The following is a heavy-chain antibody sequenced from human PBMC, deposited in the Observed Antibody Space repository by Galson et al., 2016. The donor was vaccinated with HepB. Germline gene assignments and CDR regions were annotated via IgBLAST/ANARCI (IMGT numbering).Heavy chain of an antibody. J-gene: IGHJ5*02. CDR2: ISYDGGNN. CDR1: GFTFTRYA. CDR3: ARENYYESSGYWIPSGFDP. D-gene: IGHD3-22*01. V-gene: IGHV3-30-3*01. Sequence: SLRLSCAASGFTFTRYAMHWVRQAPGKGLERLAFISYDGGNNNYADSVKGRFTISRDNSENTLYLQMSSLRVEDTAVYYCARENYYESSGYWIPSGFDPWGQGILVTVSS.